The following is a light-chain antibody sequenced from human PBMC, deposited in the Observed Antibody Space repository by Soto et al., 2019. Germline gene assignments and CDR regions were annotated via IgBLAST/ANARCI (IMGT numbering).Light chain of an antibody. J-gene: IGKJ1*01. V-gene: IGKV3-20*01. CDR3: QQYYSTPRT. CDR1: QSISSTY. Sequence: EIVLTQSPGTLSLSPGERATLSCRASQSISSTYLTWYHQRPGQAPRLLIYDASRRATGIPDRFSGSGSGTDFTLTISSLQAEDVALYYCQQYYSTPRTFGQGTKVELK. CDR2: DAS.